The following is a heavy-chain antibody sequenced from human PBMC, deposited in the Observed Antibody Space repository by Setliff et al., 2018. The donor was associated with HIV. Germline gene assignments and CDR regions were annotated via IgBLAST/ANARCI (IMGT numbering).Heavy chain of an antibody. CDR1: GFIFSRYG. D-gene: IGHD1-20*01. V-gene: IGHV3-30*02. CDR2: IRYNGNDK. J-gene: IGHJ4*02. CDR3: AKDKGGYNWNYFDY. Sequence: SLRLSCAASGFIFSRYGMHWVRQAPGKGLEWVSYIRYNGNDKFYVDSVKGRFTISRDNSENTLYLQMDGLRAEDTAVYYCAKDKGGYNWNYFDYWGPGTQVTVSS.